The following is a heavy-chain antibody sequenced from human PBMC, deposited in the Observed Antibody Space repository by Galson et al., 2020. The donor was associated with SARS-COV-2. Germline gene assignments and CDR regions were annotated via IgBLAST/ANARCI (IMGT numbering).Heavy chain of an antibody. J-gene: IGHJ4*02. Sequence: SETLSLTSTVSGYTIRSGYNCGWLRQPPGKGLAWIGSIYHSGSTYYNPSLKSRVTISVDTSKNQFSLKLSSVTAADTAVYYCATTSRDGYNRNLEIDYWGQGTLVTVSS. V-gene: IGHV4-38-2*02. CDR3: ATTSRDGYNRNLEIDY. CDR1: GYTIRSGYN. D-gene: IGHD5-12*01. CDR2: IYHSGST.